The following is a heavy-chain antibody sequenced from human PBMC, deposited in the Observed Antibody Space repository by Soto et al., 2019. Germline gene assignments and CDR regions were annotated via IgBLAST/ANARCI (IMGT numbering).Heavy chain of an antibody. D-gene: IGHD6-13*01. CDR2: VIPVFGTT. J-gene: IGHJ3*01. CDR1: EDTFTYYA. CDR3: ALTYLAASRPAAYDV. V-gene: IGHV1-69*01. Sequence: QVQLVQSGPEVRKPGSSVKVSCKASEDTFTYYAFTWVRQAPGQGLEWVGQVIPVFGTTNHAQKFLGRVTFTADESTGTSYMELTSLRSDDTAVYFCALTYLAASRPAAYDVWGQGTKVTVSS.